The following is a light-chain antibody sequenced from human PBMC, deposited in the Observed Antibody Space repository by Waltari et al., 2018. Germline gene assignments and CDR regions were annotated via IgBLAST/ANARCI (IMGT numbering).Light chain of an antibody. CDR3: SSYTSSSTYV. CDR2: DVS. V-gene: IGLV2-14*01. J-gene: IGLJ1*01. Sequence: LPQPSSVPGSPGSSLTIPHTEPRRVARRYHHVSWYQQHPGKAPKLMIYDVSKRPSGVSNRFSGSKSGNTASLTISGLQAEDEADYYCSSYTSSSTYVFGTGTKVTVL. CDR1: RRVARRYHH.